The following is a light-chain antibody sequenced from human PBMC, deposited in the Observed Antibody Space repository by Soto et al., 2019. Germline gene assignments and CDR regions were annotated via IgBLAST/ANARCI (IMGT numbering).Light chain of an antibody. CDR3: QHYGSYWT. CDR1: QSISSW. V-gene: IGKV1-5*01. J-gene: IGKJ1*01. Sequence: IQVSQSPATLSASEGDRVTITCRASQSISSWLAWYHQKPGKAPKLLIYDASSLESGVPSRFSGSGSGTEFTLTISSLQPDDFATYYCQHYGSYWTFGQGTKVDI. CDR2: DAS.